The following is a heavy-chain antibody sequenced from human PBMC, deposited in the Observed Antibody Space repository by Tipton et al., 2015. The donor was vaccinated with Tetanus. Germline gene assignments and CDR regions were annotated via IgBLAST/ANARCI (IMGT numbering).Heavy chain of an antibody. V-gene: IGHV3-23*01. D-gene: IGHD2-21*02. Sequence: SLRLSCAASGFTFSSFAMTWIRQAPGKGLEWVSTINSGGGNTYYADSVKGRFTISRDNSKNTLYLQMNSLRVEDTAVYYCACGGVVTTIPMSGLGSWGQGILVTVSS. CDR3: ACGGVVTTIPMSGLGS. J-gene: IGHJ5*02. CDR2: INSGGGNT. CDR1: GFTFSSFA.